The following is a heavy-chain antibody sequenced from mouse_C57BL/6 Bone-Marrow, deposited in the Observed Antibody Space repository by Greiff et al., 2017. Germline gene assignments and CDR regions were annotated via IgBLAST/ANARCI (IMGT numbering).Heavy chain of an antibody. D-gene: IGHD2-2*01. CDR1: GFTFSSYG. CDR3: ERRGLWLDYFDY. V-gene: IGHV5-6*02. Sequence: EVKLVESGGDLVKPGGSLKLSCAASGFTFSSYGMSWVRQTPDTRLELVATISSGGSYTYYPDSVKGRFTISRDNAKNTLYLQMSSLKSEDTAMYYCERRGLWLDYFDYWGQGTTLTVSS. CDR2: ISSGGSYT. J-gene: IGHJ2*01.